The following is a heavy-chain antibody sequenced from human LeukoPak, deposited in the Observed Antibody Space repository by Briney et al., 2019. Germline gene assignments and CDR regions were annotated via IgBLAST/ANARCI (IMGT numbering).Heavy chain of an antibody. CDR3: ARDFNYYDSSDAFDI. Sequence: GGSLRLSCAASGFTFSSYAMHWVRQAPGKGLEWVAVISYDGSNKYYADSVKGRFTISRDNSKNTLYLQMNSLRAEDTAVYYCARDFNYYDSSDAFDIWGQGTMVTVSS. J-gene: IGHJ3*02. D-gene: IGHD3-22*01. CDR1: GFTFSSYA. V-gene: IGHV3-30-3*01. CDR2: ISYDGSNK.